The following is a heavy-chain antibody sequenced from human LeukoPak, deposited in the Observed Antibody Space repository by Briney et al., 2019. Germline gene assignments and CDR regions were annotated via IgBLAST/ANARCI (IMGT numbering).Heavy chain of an antibody. Sequence: PSETLSLTCTVSGGSISSSSYYWGWIRQPPGKGLEWIGSFYYRGSTYYNPSLKSRVTISVDTSKNQFSLKLSSVTAADTAVYYCARDLGRGADTAGLWGQGTLVTVSS. V-gene: IGHV4-39*07. J-gene: IGHJ4*02. CDR2: FYYRGST. CDR3: ARDLGRGADTAGL. D-gene: IGHD5-18*01. CDR1: GGSISSSSYY.